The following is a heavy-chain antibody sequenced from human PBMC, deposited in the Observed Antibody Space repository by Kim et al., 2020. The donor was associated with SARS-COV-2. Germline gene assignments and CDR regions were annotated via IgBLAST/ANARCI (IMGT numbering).Heavy chain of an antibody. CDR2: INHSGST. CDR3: ARGLHSSGWYVADY. CDR1: GGSFSGYY. D-gene: IGHD6-19*01. V-gene: IGHV4-34*01. J-gene: IGHJ4*02. Sequence: SETLSLTCAVYGGSFSGYYWSWIRQPPGKGLEWIGEINHSGSTNYNPSLKSRVTISVDTSKNQFSLKLSSVTAADTAVYYCARGLHSSGWYVADYWGQGTLVTVSS.